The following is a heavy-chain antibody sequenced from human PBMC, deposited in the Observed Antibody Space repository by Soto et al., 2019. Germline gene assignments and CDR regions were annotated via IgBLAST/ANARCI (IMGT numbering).Heavy chain of an antibody. J-gene: IGHJ5*02. V-gene: IGHV4-59*01. D-gene: IGHD3-3*01. CDR3: ARAGENDFWSGYYGNWFDP. CDR1: GGSISSYY. Sequence: PSETLSLTCTVSGGSISSYYWIWIRQPPGKGLEWIGYIYYSGSTNYNPSLKSRVTISVDTSKNQFSLKLSSVTAADTAVYYCARAGENDFWSGYYGNWFDPWGQGTLVTVSS. CDR2: IYYSGST.